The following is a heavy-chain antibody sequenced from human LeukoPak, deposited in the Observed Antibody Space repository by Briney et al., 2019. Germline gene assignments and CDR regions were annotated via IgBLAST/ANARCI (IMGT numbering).Heavy chain of an antibody. D-gene: IGHD4-17*01. CDR2: ITWNSGGI. Sequence: GRSLRLSCAASGFTFDNYDMHWVRQAPGKGLEGVSGITWNSGGIGYADSVKGRFTISRDNAKNSLYLQMNSLRAEDTALYYCAKGYGDYYYYYGMDVWGLGTTVTVS. CDR1: GFTFDNYD. J-gene: IGHJ6*02. V-gene: IGHV3-9*01. CDR3: AKGYGDYYYYYGMDV.